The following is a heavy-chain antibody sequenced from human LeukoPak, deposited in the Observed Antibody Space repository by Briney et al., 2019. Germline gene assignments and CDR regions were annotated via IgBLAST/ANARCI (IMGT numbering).Heavy chain of an antibody. CDR1: GGSIGSSSYY. CDR3: ARIADYDFWSGYYFDY. V-gene: IGHV4-39*07. D-gene: IGHD3-3*01. Sequence: PSETLSLTCTVSGGSIGSSSYYWGWIRQPPGKGLEWIGNIFYSGTTYYNPSLKSRVTISVDTSKNQFSLKLSSVTAADTAVYYCARIADYDFWSGYYFDYWGQGTLVTVSS. J-gene: IGHJ4*02. CDR2: IFYSGTT.